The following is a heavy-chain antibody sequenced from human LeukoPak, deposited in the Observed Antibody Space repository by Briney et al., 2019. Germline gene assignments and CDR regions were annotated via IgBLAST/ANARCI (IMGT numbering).Heavy chain of an antibody. CDR1: GGSISSGGYY. V-gene: IGHV4-31*03. CDR3: ARVVVVAATPTAGPYNWFDP. CDR2: IYYSGST. D-gene: IGHD2-15*01. Sequence: PSQTLSLTCTVSGGSISSGGYYWSWIRQHPGKGLEWIGYIYYSGSTYYNPSLKGRVTISVDTSKNQFSLKLSSVTAADTAVYYCARVVVVAATPTAGPYNWFDPWGQGTLVTVSS. J-gene: IGHJ5*02.